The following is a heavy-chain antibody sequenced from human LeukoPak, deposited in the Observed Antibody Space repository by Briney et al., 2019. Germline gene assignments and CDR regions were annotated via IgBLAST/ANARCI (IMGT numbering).Heavy chain of an antibody. V-gene: IGHV3-53*01. CDR3: ARDRXDXTIXPPFHYYYYMDV. J-gene: IGHJ6*03. D-gene: IGHD5-24*01. CDR1: GFTVSSNY. CDR2: IYSGGST. Sequence: GGSLRLSCAASGFTVSSNYMSWVRQAPGKGLEWVSVIYSGGSTYYADSVKGRFTISRDNSKNTLYLQMNSLRAEDTAVYYCARDRXDXTIXPPFHYYYYMDVWGKGTTVTVSS.